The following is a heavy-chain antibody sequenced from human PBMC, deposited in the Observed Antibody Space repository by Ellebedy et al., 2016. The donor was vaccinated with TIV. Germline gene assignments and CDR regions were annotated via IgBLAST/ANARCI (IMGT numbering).Heavy chain of an antibody. Sequence: GESLKISCAASGFTVRSNSMTWVRQAPGKGLEWVSVIYTGGTTYYADFFKGRFTISRDNSKNTLYLQMNSLRAEDTAVYFCARNLDDILTAYCNWGQGTLVTVSS. J-gene: IGHJ4*02. D-gene: IGHD3-9*01. CDR2: IYTGGTT. V-gene: IGHV3-53*01. CDR3: ARNLDDILTAYCN. CDR1: GFTVRSNS.